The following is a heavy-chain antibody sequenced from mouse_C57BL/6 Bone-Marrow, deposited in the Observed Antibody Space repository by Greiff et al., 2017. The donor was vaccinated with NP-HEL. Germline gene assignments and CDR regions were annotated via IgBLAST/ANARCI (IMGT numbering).Heavy chain of an antibody. CDR1: GYTFTSYW. CDR2: IYPGSGST. V-gene: IGHV1-55*01. Sequence: QVHVKQPGAELVKPGASVKMSCKASGYTFTSYWITWVKQRPGQGLEWIGDIYPGSGSTNYNEKFKSKATLTVDTSSSTAYMQLSSLTSEDSAVYYCARDDPITTVVADYAMDYWGQGTSVTVSS. CDR3: ARDDPITTVVADYAMDY. J-gene: IGHJ4*01. D-gene: IGHD1-1*01.